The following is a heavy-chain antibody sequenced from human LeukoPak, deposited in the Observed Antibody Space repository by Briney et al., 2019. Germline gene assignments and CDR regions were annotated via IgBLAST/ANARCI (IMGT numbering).Heavy chain of an antibody. D-gene: IGHD2-2*01. J-gene: IGHJ5*02. V-gene: IGHV1-18*01. CDR1: GYTFTSYG. Sequence: GASVKVSCKASGYTFTSYGISWVRQAPGQGPEWMGWISAYNGNTNYAQKLQGRVTMTTDTSTSTAHMELRSLRSDDTAVYYCARVLILVVPAASNWFDPWGQGTLVTVSS. CDR3: ARVLILVVPAASNWFDP. CDR2: ISAYNGNT.